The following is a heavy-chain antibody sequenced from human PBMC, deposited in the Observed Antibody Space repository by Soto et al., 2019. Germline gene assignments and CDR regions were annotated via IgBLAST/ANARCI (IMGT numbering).Heavy chain of an antibody. J-gene: IGHJ5*02. CDR3: ARGGRGYSYGYENWFVP. V-gene: IGHV4-31*03. CDR2: IYYSGST. Sequence: QVQLQESGPGLVKPSQTLSLTCTVPGGSISSGGYYWSWIRQHPGKGLEWIGYIYYSGSTYYNPSLKSRITISVDTSKNHFSLKLSSVTAADTAVYYCARGGRGYSYGYENWFVPWGQGTLVTVSS. CDR1: GGSISSGGYY. D-gene: IGHD5-18*01.